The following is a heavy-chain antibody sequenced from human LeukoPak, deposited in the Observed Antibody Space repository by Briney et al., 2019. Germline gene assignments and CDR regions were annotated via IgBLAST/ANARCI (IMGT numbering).Heavy chain of an antibody. CDR3: ARDGHWISSSGWFDP. D-gene: IGHD1-1*01. V-gene: IGHV1-69*05. CDR1: GGTFSSYA. Sequence: ASVKVSCKASGGTFSSYAISWVRQAPGQGLEWMGGIIPIFGTANYAQKFQGRVTITTDESTSTAYMELSSLRSEDTAVYYCARDGHWISSSGWFDPGGQGTLVTVSS. CDR2: IIPIFGTA. J-gene: IGHJ5*02.